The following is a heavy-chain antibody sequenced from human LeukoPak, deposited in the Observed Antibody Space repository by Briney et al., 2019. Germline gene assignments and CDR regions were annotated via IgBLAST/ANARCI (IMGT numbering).Heavy chain of an antibody. V-gene: IGHV4-4*07. CDR3: ARDKVYHYDSSSYRLDGFDI. J-gene: IGHJ3*02. D-gene: IGHD3-22*01. CDR2: IYSSGLT. Sequence: SETLSLTCSVSGGSMKTLHWSWIRQPAGKGLEWIGRIYSSGLTYYNPSLKSRVTMSEDTSKNQFSLKLTSVTAADTAVYYCARDKVYHYDSSSYRLDGFDIWGQGRMVIVSS. CDR1: GGSMKTLH.